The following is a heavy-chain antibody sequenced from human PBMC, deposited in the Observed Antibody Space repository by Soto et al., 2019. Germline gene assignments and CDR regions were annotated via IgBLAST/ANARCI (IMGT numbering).Heavy chain of an antibody. V-gene: IGHV1-18*04. Sequence: VASVKVSCKASGYTFTSYGISWVRQAPGQGLEWMGWISAYNGNTNYAQKLQGRVTMTTDTSTSTAYMELRSLRSDDTAVYYCAREEGEYYYDSSGYYDNWFDPWGQGTLVTVSS. D-gene: IGHD3-22*01. CDR1: GYTFTSYG. CDR2: ISAYNGNT. J-gene: IGHJ5*02. CDR3: AREEGEYYYDSSGYYDNWFDP.